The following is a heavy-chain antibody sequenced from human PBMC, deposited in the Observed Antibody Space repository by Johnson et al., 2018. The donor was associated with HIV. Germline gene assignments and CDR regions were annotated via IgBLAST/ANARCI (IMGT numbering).Heavy chain of an antibody. D-gene: IGHD4-23*01. CDR1: GFTFGDYA. J-gene: IGHJ3*02. Sequence: VQLVESGGGVVQPGRSLRLSCAASGFTFGDYAMHWVRQAPGKGLEWVAGIRWDRGSIDYADSVKGRFTISRDNAKNSLYLQMTSLRAEDTALYYCAKGRGSYGGAFDIWGQGTTVTVSS. V-gene: IGHV3-9*01. CDR2: IRWDRGSI. CDR3: AKGRGSYGGAFDI.